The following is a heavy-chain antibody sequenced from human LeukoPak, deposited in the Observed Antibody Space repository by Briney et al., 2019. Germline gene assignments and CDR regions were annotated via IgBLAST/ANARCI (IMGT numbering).Heavy chain of an antibody. V-gene: IGHV3-23*01. Sequence: GGSLRLSCAASGFTFSSYAMSWVRQAPGKGLEWVSAISGSGGSTYYADSVKGRFTISRDNSKNTLYLQMNSLRAEDTAVYYCAGGDYSSYFYYYYYMDVWGKGTTVTVSS. J-gene: IGHJ6*03. CDR3: AGGDYSSYFYYYYYMDV. CDR1: GFTFSSYA. D-gene: IGHD4-11*01. CDR2: ISGSGGST.